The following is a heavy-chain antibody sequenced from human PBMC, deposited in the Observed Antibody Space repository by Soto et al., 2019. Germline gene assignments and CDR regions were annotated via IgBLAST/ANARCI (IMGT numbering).Heavy chain of an antibody. CDR2: ISYSGNT. V-gene: IGHV4-59*01. Sequence: SETLSLTCTVSGGSISSDYWSWIRQPPGKGLEWIGYISYSGNTNYNPSLKSLVTISVDTSKKQLSLKLRSVTAADTAVYYCARVLSGSSLFDYWGQGMLVTVSS. D-gene: IGHD1-26*01. CDR3: ARVLSGSSLFDY. CDR1: GGSISSDY. J-gene: IGHJ4*02.